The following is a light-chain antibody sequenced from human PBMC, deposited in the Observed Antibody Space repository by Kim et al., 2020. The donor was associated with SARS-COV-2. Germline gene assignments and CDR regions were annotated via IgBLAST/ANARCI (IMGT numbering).Light chain of an antibody. CDR3: SSYASSISWV. Sequence: SISNSYTGTRGDVGGYNDVSWYPQHPGKAPNLIIYDVNNRPSGISNRFSGSKSGNTASLTISGLQAADEADYYCSSYASSISWVFGGGTQLTVL. V-gene: IGLV2-14*03. CDR2: DVN. J-gene: IGLJ3*02. CDR1: RGDVGGYND.